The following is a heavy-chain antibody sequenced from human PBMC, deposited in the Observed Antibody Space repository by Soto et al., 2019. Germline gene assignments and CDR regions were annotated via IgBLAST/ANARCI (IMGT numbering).Heavy chain of an antibody. V-gene: IGHV1-18*01. CDR1: GYTFSSYG. D-gene: IGHD3-22*01. CDR2: ISPYNDYT. CDR3: GRGGYYDSSGSRNYHYYGIDV. J-gene: IGHJ6*01. Sequence: QVHLVQSGGEGKKPGASVKVFCKTSGYTFSSYGVNWVRQAPGRGLESMRWISPYNDYTYYAQKFQGRVRMTTDTSTKTAYMELRSLRSDDTAVYYCGRGGYYDSSGSRNYHYYGIDVWGQGTTVIVSS.